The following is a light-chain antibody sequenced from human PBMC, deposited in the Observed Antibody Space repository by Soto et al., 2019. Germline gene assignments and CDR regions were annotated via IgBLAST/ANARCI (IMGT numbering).Light chain of an antibody. CDR3: QQYENLPT. CDR1: QSISNW. V-gene: IGKV1-5*01. CDR2: DAS. Sequence: IQMNQSPSTLSASVGDRVTIGCRASQSISNWLAWYQQKPGKAPKLLIYDASTLESGVLSRFRGSGSGTDFTFTISRLQPEDIATDYCQQYENLPTVGQGTRLEIK. J-gene: IGKJ5*01.